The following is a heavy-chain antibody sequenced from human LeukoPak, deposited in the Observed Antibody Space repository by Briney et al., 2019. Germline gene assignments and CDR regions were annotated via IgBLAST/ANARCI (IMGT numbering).Heavy chain of an antibody. CDR1: GFTFSSYW. Sequence: TGGSLRLSCAASGFTFSSYWMHWVRQAPGKGLVWVSRINSDGSSTSYADSVKGRFTISRDNAKNTLYLQMNSLRAEDTAVYYCARTYIRGGSCRRFDYWGQGTLVTVSS. V-gene: IGHV3-74*01. CDR2: INSDGSST. D-gene: IGHD2-15*01. CDR3: ARTYIRGGSCRRFDY. J-gene: IGHJ4*02.